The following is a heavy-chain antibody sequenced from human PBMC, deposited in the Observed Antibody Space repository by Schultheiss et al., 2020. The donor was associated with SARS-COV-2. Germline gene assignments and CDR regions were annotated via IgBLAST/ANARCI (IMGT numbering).Heavy chain of an antibody. Sequence: GGSLRLSCAASGFTFDDYAMHWVRQAPGKGLEWVSVISWNSGSIGYADSVKGRFTISRDNSKNTLYLQMNSLRAEDTAVYYCARAGDRLFPVDYWGQGSLVTVSS. D-gene: IGHD4-17*01. CDR2: ISWNSGSI. CDR1: GFTFDDYA. J-gene: IGHJ4*02. CDR3: ARAGDRLFPVDY. V-gene: IGHV3-9*01.